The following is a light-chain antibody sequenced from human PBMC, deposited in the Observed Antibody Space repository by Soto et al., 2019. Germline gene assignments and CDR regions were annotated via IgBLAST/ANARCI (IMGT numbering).Light chain of an antibody. CDR2: ADT. J-gene: IGLJ3*02. CDR3: QSFDRSLNVL. Sequence: QSVLTQPPSVSGAPGQTVTISCTGSSPNLGAGFNVHWYQQFPGTAPKLLIYADTNRPSGVPDRFSASKSDTSASLAITDLQTEDEADYSCQSFDRSLNVLFGGGTKLTVL. CDR1: SPNLGAGFN. V-gene: IGLV1-40*01.